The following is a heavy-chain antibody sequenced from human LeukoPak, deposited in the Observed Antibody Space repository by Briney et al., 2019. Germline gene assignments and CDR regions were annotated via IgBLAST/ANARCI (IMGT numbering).Heavy chain of an antibody. V-gene: IGHV4-4*07. CDR3: ARDPGFYSSGYGNMDV. D-gene: IGHD6-19*01. CDR1: GGSISSYY. J-gene: IGHJ6*03. CDR2: IYTSGST. Sequence: SETLSLTCTVSGGSISSYYWSWIRQPAGKGLEWIGRIYTSGSTNYNPSLKSRVTMSVDTSKNQFSLKLSSVTAADTAVYYCARDPGFYSSGYGNMDVWGKGTTVTISS.